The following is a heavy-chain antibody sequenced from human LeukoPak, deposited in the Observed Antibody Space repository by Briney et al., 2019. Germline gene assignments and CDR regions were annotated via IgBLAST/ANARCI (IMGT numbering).Heavy chain of an antibody. D-gene: IGHD3-10*01. V-gene: IGHV3-23*01. CDR1: GLTLSNYG. Sequence: RPGGSLRLSCAVSGLTLSNYGMSWVRQASGKGLEWVAGISGGGGGTNYADSVKGRFTISRDRPKNTLFLQMNSLRAEDTAVYFCAKRGVVIRVVLVGFHKEAYYFDSWGQGALVTVSS. J-gene: IGHJ4*02. CDR3: AKRGVVIRVVLVGFHKEAYYFDS. CDR2: ISGGGGGT.